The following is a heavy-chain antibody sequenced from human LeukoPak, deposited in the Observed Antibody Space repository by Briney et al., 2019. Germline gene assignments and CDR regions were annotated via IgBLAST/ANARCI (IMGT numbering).Heavy chain of an antibody. CDR2: ISTSSSTT. CDR1: GFTFTTYS. V-gene: IGHV3-48*01. J-gene: IGHJ3*02. Sequence: GGSLRLSXAASGFTFTTYSMNWVRQAPGKGLEWVSYISTSSSTTYYAGSVKGRFAISRDNAKNSLYLQMNSLRVEDTAVYYCARDLLASRSAFDIWGQGTMVTVSS. CDR3: ARDLLASRSAFDI.